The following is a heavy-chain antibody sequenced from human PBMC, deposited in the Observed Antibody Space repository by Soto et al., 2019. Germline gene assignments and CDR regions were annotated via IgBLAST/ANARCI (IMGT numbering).Heavy chain of an antibody. CDR2: IYYSGST. V-gene: IGHV4-30-4*01. J-gene: IGHJ4*02. D-gene: IGHD3-22*01. CDR3: ARVRPYYYDSSGYYQKYYFDY. Sequence: PSETLSLTCTVSGGSISSGDYYWSWIRQHPGKGQEWIGYIYYSGSTYYNPSLKSRVTISVDTSKNQCSLKLSSVTAADTAVYYCARVRPYYYDSSGYYQKYYFDYWGQRTLVTVSS. CDR1: GGSISSGDYY.